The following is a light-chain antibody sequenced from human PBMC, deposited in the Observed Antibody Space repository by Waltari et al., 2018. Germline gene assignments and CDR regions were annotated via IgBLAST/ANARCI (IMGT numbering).Light chain of an antibody. J-gene: IGKJ4*01. CDR1: QSISDY. CDR2: AAS. V-gene: IGKV1-39*01. Sequence: DVQLTQSPSSLSASLGDRVSITCRASQSISDYLNWYQVKPGKAPSLLIYAASSLQSGVPSRFSGRGSGTDFTLTISSLQPEDFASYYCQQSYSTLALTFGGGTKVE. CDR3: QQSYSTLALT.